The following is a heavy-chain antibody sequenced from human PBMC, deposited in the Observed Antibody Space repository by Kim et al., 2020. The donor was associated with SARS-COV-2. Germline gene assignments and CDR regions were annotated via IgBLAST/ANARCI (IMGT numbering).Heavy chain of an antibody. CDR2: IKSKTDGGTA. CDR1: GIPFSNAW. V-gene: IGHV3-15*01. CDR3: TTVSIR. J-gene: IGHJ4*02. Sequence: GGSLRLSCAVSGIPFSNAWFNWVRQSPGKGLEWVGRIKSKTDGGTAALSAPVKGSFAISRDDSKNTLSLLMNNVETDDSAVYYCTTVSIRWGQGTLVTVS. D-gene: IGHD2-21*01.